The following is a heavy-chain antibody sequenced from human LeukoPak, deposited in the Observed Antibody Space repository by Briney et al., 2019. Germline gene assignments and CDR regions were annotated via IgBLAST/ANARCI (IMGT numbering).Heavy chain of an antibody. J-gene: IGHJ4*02. V-gene: IGHV3-53*01. D-gene: IGHD6-13*01. CDR3: TRDLTGTTWSENDY. CDR2: IYSGERR. Sequence: GGSLRLSCEVSGLTVRGSYMSWVRQAPGKGLEWVSVIYSGERRYYADSVKGRFTISRDTSKNTLYLQMNNLRADDTARYYCTRDLTGTTWSENDYWGQGTLVTISS. CDR1: GLTVRGSY.